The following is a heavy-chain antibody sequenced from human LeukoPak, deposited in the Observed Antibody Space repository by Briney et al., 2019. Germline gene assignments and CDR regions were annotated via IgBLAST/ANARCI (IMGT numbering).Heavy chain of an antibody. CDR1: GFTFSSYA. V-gene: IGHV3-23*01. CDR2: ISGSGGST. J-gene: IGHJ4*02. CDR3: ARDPPPPHMYSSSWDYFDY. Sequence: TGGSLRLSCAASGFTFSSYAMSWVRQAPGKGLEWVSAISGSGGSTYYADSVKGRFTISRDNSKNTLYLQMNSLRAEDTAVYYCARDPPPPHMYSSSWDYFDYWGQGTLVTVSS. D-gene: IGHD6-13*01.